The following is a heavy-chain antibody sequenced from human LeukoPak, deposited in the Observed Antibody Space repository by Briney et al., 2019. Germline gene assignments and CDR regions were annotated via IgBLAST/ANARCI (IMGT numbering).Heavy chain of an antibody. CDR2: ISGSGGNT. V-gene: IGHV3-23*01. J-gene: IGHJ4*02. CDR1: GFTFSIYA. CDR3: AKDRVVATIPYYFDC. Sequence: GGSLRLSCAASGFTFSIYAMSWVRQAPGKGLEWVSAISGSGGNTYYADSVKGRFTISRDNSKNTLYLQMNSLRAEDTAVYYCAKDRVVATIPYYFDCWGQGTLVTVPS. D-gene: IGHD5-12*01.